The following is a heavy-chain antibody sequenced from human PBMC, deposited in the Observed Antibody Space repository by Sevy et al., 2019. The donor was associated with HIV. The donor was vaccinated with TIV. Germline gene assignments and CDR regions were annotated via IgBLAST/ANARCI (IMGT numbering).Heavy chain of an antibody. CDR3: VRESPSDWYLDS. CDR2: IWFDGNKK. J-gene: IGHJ4*02. CDR1: GFTFSNYN. V-gene: IGHV3-33*01. D-gene: IGHD2-2*01. Sequence: GGSLRLSCAASGFTFSNYNMHWVRQAPGKGLEWVAAIWFDGNKKYCEDSVKGRFTIFRDNSKSTQYLQMSSLRADDTAVYYCVRESPSDWYLDSWGQGTLVTVSS.